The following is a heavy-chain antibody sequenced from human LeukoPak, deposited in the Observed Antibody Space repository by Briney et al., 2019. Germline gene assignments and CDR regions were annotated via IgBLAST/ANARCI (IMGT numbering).Heavy chain of an antibody. J-gene: IGHJ6*02. D-gene: IGHD5-18*01. Sequence: SETLSLTCTVSGGSTASSSHYWGWIRQSPGKGLEWIAIMYYTGSTYYDPPLKSRVSISVDTSRNQFSLKLTSVTAADTAVYYCARHRIQPPVLMDVWGQGTTVTVSS. CDR2: MYYTGST. V-gene: IGHV4-39*01. CDR1: GGSTASSSHY. CDR3: ARHRIQPPVLMDV.